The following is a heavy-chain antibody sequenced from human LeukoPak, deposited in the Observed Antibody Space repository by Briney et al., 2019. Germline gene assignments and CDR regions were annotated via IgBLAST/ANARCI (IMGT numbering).Heavy chain of an antibody. Sequence: GGSLRLSCAASGFTFSSYAMSWVRQAPGKGLEWVSVISGSAGSTYYADSVKGRFTISRDNSKNTLYVQMNSLRAEDTAVYYCAKQLYGGSSGLGLDYWGQGTLVTVSS. J-gene: IGHJ4*02. V-gene: IGHV3-23*01. CDR1: GFTFSSYA. CDR3: AKQLYGGSSGLGLDY. CDR2: ISGSAGST. D-gene: IGHD4-23*01.